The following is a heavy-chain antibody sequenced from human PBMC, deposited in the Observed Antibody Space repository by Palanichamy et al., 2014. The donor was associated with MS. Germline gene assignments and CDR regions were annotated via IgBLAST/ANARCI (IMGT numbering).Heavy chain of an antibody. CDR3: ARTYCGGDCYSFGFDY. J-gene: IGHJ4*02. D-gene: IGHD2-21*02. V-gene: IGHV3-33*01. CDR1: GFTFNNYG. Sequence: QVQLVESGGGVVQPGRSLRLSCAASGFTFNNYGMHWVRQAPGKGLEWVALIWYDGSNKYYADSVKGRFTISRDDSKNALYLQLNSLRADDTAVYYCARTYCGGDCYSFGFDYWGQGTLVTVSS. CDR2: IWYDGSNK.